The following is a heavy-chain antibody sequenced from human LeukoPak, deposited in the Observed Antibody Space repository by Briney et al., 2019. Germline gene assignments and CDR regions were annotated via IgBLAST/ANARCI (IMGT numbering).Heavy chain of an antibody. V-gene: IGHV3-33*01. CDR2: IWYDRSSK. CDR3: ARSDYGTGRYAFYFDY. D-gene: IGHD3-10*01. CDR1: GFTFSGYG. J-gene: IGHJ4*02. Sequence: PGGSLRLSCAASGFTFSGYGMQWVRQAPGKGLEWVALIWYDRSSKYYANSVKGRFTISRDNAKKTLYLQMDSLRDEDTPVYYCARSDYGTGRYAFYFDYWGQGTQVTVSS.